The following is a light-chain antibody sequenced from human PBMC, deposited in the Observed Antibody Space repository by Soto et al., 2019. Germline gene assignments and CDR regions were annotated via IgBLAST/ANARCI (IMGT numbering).Light chain of an antibody. Sequence: QSALTQPASVSGSPGQSITISGTGTSSDVGSYNLVSWYQQHPGKAPKPMIYEVSKRPSGVSNRFSGSKSGNTASLTISGLQAEDEADYYCCSYAGSSTFVVFGGGTKLTVL. J-gene: IGLJ2*01. CDR1: SSDVGSYNL. CDR3: CSYAGSSTFVV. V-gene: IGLV2-23*02. CDR2: EVS.